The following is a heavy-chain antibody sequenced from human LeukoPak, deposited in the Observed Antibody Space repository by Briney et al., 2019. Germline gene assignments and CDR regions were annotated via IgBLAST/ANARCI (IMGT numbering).Heavy chain of an antibody. CDR1: GGPISSCDYY. CDR3: ARSPYVWGSYRYSYFDY. Sequence: SETLSLTCTVSGGPISSCDYYWSWIRQPPGKGLEWIGYIYYSGSTYYNPSLTSRVTISVDTSKNQFSLKLSSVTAADTAVYYCARSPYVWGSYRYSYFDYWGQGSLVTVSS. CDR2: IYYSGST. D-gene: IGHD3-16*02. V-gene: IGHV4-30-4*01. J-gene: IGHJ4*02.